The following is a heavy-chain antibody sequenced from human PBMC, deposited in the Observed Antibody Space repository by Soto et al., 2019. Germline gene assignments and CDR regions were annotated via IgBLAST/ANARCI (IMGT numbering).Heavy chain of an antibody. V-gene: IGHV3-48*03. CDR2: ISNTGFTI. D-gene: IGHD4-17*01. Sequence: LRLSCAASGFTFSDYEMNWVRQAPGKGLEWVSYISNTGFTIYYADSVRGRFAISRDNAKNSLYLQMNSLGAGDTAVYYCARAHGDFDYWGQGTLVTVSS. CDR3: ARAHGDFDY. J-gene: IGHJ4*02. CDR1: GFTFSDYE.